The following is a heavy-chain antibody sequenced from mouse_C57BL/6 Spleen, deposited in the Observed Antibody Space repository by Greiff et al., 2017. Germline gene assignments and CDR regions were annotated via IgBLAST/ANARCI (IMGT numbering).Heavy chain of an antibody. CDR1: GYTFTSYG. Sequence: QVQLLQPGAELVKPGASVKLSCKASGYTFTSYGMHWVKQRPGQGLEWIGMIHPNSGSTNYNEKFKSKDTLTVDKSSSTAYMQLSSLTSEDSAVYYCTRRGYDYDRAWFAYWGQGTLVTVSA. CDR2: IHPNSGST. J-gene: IGHJ3*01. D-gene: IGHD2-4*01. CDR3: TRRGYDYDRAWFAY. V-gene: IGHV1-64*01.